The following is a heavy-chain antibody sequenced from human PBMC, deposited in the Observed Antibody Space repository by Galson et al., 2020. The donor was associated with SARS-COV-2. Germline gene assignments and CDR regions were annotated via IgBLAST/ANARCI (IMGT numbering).Heavy chain of an antibody. V-gene: IGHV3-30-3*01. CDR2: ISYDESKK. Sequence: GESLKISCTASGFTFRNYGLHWVRQAPGKGLDWVAFISYDESKKYYTDSVKGRFTISRDNSKTTLYLQMSRLRAEDTAVYYCARVRPYTMYYSDFDYHIMDVWGQGATVTVSS. CDR3: ARVRPYTMYYSDFDYHIMDV. D-gene: IGHD3-10*01. CDR1: GFTFRNYG. J-gene: IGHJ6*02.